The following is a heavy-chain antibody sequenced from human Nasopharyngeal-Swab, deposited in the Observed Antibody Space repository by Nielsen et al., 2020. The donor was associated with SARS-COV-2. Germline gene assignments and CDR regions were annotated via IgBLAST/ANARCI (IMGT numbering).Heavy chain of an antibody. J-gene: IGHJ6*03. CDR3: AKTAGAADYYYYYHMDV. V-gene: IGHV3-30*18. D-gene: IGHD6-13*01. CDR2: ISHDGSNK. Sequence: WIRQPPGKGLEWVAVISHDGSNKYYADSVKGRFTISRDNSKNTLYLQMNSLRAEDTAVYYCAKTAGAADYYYYYHMDVWGKGTTVTVSS.